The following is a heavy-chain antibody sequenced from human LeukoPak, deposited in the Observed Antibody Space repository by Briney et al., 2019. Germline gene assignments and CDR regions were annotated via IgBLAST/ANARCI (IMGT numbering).Heavy chain of an antibody. J-gene: IGHJ6*03. CDR2: ISYDGSNK. Sequence: GGSLRLSCAASGFTFSSYWMSWVRQAPGKGLEWVAVISYDGSNKYYTDSVKGRFTISRDNSKNTLYLQMNSLRAEDTAVYYCAREDRLSPYYYYMDVWGKGTTVTVSS. CDR3: AREDRLSPYYYYMDV. D-gene: IGHD3-16*01. CDR1: GFTFSSYW. V-gene: IGHV3-30*03.